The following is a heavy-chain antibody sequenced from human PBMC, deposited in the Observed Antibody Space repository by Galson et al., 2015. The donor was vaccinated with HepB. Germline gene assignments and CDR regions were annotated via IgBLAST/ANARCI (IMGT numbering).Heavy chain of an antibody. CDR3: AKTVSNPLPLSGD. Sequence: SLRLSCAASGFTFSSYGMHWVRQAPGKGLEWVAVISYDGSNKYYADSVKGRFTISRDNSKNTLYLQMNSLRAEDTAVYYCAKTVSNPLPLSGDWGQGTLVTVSS. CDR2: ISYDGSNK. V-gene: IGHV3-30*18. CDR1: GFTFSSYG. D-gene: IGHD1-26*01. J-gene: IGHJ4*02.